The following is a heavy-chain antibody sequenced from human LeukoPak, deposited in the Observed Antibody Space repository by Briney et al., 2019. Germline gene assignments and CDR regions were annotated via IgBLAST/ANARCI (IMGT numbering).Heavy chain of an antibody. J-gene: IGHJ6*02. D-gene: IGHD6-13*01. Sequence: ASVKVSCKASGGTFSSYAISWVRQAPGQGLEWMGGIIPIFGTANYAQKFQGRVTITADESTSTAYMELSSLRSEDTAVYYCAKSSLRYSSSLGDYYYGMDVWGQGTTVTVSS. CDR2: IIPIFGTA. CDR1: GGTFSSYA. V-gene: IGHV1-69*13. CDR3: AKSSLRYSSSLGDYYYGMDV.